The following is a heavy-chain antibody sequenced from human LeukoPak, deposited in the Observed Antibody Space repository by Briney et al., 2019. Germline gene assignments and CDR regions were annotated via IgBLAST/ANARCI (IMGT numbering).Heavy chain of an antibody. CDR1: GYSFTSYW. D-gene: IGHD3-22*01. CDR2: IYLGDSDT. V-gene: IGHV5-51*01. CDR3: VRRQYFDSSGYGIDY. J-gene: IGHJ4*02. Sequence: GESLKISCKGLGYSFTSYWFAWVRQMPGKGLNWKGIIYLGDSDTKYSPSFQGQVTISADESISAAYLQLTTLKASDTAMYYCVRRQYFDSSGYGIDYWGQGTLVTVSS.